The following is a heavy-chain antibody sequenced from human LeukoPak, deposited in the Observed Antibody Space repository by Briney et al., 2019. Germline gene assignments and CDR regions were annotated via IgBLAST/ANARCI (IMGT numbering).Heavy chain of an antibody. D-gene: IGHD3-3*01. CDR1: GGSISSSSYY. J-gene: IGHJ5*02. CDR2: IYYSGST. V-gene: IGHV4-39*07. CDR3: ARDGPTIFGVVKDNWFDP. Sequence: SSETLSLTCTVSGGSISSSSYYWGWIRQPPGKGLEWIGSIYYSGSTYYNPSFKSRVTISVDTSKNQFSLKLSSVTAADTAVYYCARDGPTIFGVVKDNWFDPWGQGTLVTVSS.